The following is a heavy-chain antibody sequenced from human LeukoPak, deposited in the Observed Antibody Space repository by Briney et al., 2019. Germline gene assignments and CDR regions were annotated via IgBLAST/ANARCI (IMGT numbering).Heavy chain of an antibody. V-gene: IGHV3-7*01. CDR3: ARDHYYGSGSYYYY. D-gene: IGHD3-10*01. Sequence: GGSLRLSCAASGFSFSGYWMSWVRQAPGKGLEWVANIKQDGSEKYYVDSVKGRFTISRDNAKNSLYLQMNSLRAEGTAVYYCARDHYYGSGSYYYYWGQGTLVTVSS. CDR2: IKQDGSEK. J-gene: IGHJ4*02. CDR1: GFSFSGYW.